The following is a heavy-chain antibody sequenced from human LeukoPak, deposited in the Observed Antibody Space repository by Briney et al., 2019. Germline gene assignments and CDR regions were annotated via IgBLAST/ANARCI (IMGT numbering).Heavy chain of an antibody. CDR1: GFTISNYW. CDR2: IKEDGSEK. V-gene: IGHV3-7*05. J-gene: IGHJ5*02. Sequence: GGSLRLSCAVSGFTISNYWMSWVRQAPGKGLEWVANIKEDGSEKNYVDSVKGRFTISRDNAKNSLYLQMNSLRAEDTAIYYCTKDSRYSYGSRFDPWGQGTLVSVSS. CDR3: TKDSRYSYGSRFDP. D-gene: IGHD5-18*01.